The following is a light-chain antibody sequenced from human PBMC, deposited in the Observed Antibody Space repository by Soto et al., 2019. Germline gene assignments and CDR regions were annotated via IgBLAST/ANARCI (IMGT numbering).Light chain of an antibody. CDR1: SGHSSFI. V-gene: IGLV4-60*02. J-gene: IGLJ3*02. CDR3: ETWDSNTWV. Sequence: QLVLTQSSSASASLGSSVKLTCTLSSGHSSFIIAWHQQQPGKAPRFLMKLEGDGSYDKGSGVPDRFSGSSSGADRYLTISILQFEDEADYYCETWDSNTWVFGGGTKLTV. CDR2: LEGDGSY.